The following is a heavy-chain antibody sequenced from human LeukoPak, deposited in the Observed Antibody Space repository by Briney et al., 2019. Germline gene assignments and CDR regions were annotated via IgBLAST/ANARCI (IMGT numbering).Heavy chain of an antibody. CDR2: IYYSGST. CDR1: GGSISSSSYY. J-gene: IGHJ4*02. V-gene: IGHV4-39*07. CDR3: ALGGYSYGYWGYFDY. Sequence: PSETLSLTCTVSGGSISSSSYYWGWIRQPPGKGLEWIGSIYYSGSTYYNPSLKSRVTISVDTSKNQFSLKLSSVTAADTAVYYCALGGYSYGYWGYFDYWGQGTLVTVSS. D-gene: IGHD5-18*01.